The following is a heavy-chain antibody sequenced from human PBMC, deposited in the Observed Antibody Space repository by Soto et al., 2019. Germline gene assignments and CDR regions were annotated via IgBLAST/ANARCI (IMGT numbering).Heavy chain of an antibody. CDR1: GGSFSGYY. CDR2: IKHSGST. Sequence: QVQLQQWGAGLLKPSETLSLTCAVYGGSFSGYYWSWIRQPPGKRLEWIGEIKHSGSTNYNPSLKSRVTRSVDTSKNQFSVKLSSVTAADTAVHYCARGGMATNPALDYSGQGTLVTVSS. CDR3: ARGGMATNPALDY. V-gene: IGHV4-34*01. J-gene: IGHJ4*02. D-gene: IGHD5-12*01.